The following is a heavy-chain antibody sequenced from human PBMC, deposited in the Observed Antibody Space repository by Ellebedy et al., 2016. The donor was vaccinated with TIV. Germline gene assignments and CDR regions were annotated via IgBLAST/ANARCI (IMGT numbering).Heavy chain of an antibody. CDR1: GGSISSYY. Sequence: MPSETLSLTCTVSGGSISSYYWSWIRQPPGKGLEWIGYIYYSGSTNYNPSLKSRVTIAVDTSKKQISLKLSSVTAADTAVYYCAREGELAYYFDYWGQGTLVTVSS. D-gene: IGHD1-7*01. J-gene: IGHJ4*02. CDR2: IYYSGST. V-gene: IGHV4-59*01. CDR3: AREGELAYYFDY.